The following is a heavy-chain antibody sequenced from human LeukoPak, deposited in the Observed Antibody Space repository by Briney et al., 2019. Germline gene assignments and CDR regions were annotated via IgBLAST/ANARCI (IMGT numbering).Heavy chain of an antibody. J-gene: IGHJ4*02. Sequence: GGSLRLSCAASGFTFSRYAMSWVRQAPGKGLEWVSAISGSGGSTYYADSVKGRFTISRDNSKNTLYLQMNSLRAEDKAVYYCAKQYLHVVVPAAVFDYWGQGTLVTVSS. CDR2: ISGSGGST. V-gene: IGHV3-23*01. D-gene: IGHD2-2*01. CDR3: AKQYLHVVVPAAVFDY. CDR1: GFTFSRYA.